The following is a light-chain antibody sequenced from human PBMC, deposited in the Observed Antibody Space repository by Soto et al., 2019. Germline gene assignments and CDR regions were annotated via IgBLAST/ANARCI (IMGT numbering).Light chain of an antibody. CDR2: ASS. CDR1: SSDVGSYNY. J-gene: IGLJ1*01. V-gene: IGLV2-14*01. CDR3: SSYTSGSTLYV. Sequence: QSVLTQPASVSGAPRQSITISCTGTSSDVGSYNYVSWYQQHPGEAPRLMIYASSNRPSGVSHRFSGSRSGNTASLTLSGLQAEDEADYFCSSYTSGSTLYVFGSGTKVTVL.